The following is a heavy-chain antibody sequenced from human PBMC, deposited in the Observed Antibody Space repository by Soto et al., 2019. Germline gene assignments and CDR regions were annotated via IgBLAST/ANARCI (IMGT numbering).Heavy chain of an antibody. J-gene: IGHJ4*02. V-gene: IGHV4-4*07. D-gene: IGHD3-22*01. CDR2: IYGSGST. CDR1: GGSISSNY. CDR3: AREVIRPAAGKYYFDY. Sequence: SETLSLTCTVSGGSISSNYWSWIRQPAGKGLEWTGRIYGSGSTNYNPSLKSRVTMGQDMSKNQFSLNLTSVTAADSAVYYCAREVIRPAAGKYYFDYWGQGTLVTVSS.